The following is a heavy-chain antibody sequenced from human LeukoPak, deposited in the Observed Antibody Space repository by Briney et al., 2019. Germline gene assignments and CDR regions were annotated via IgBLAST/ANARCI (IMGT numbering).Heavy chain of an antibody. CDR1: GDSVSSNSTA. V-gene: IGHV6-1*01. CDR2: TYYRSKWYN. D-gene: IGHD6-13*01. J-gene: IGHJ5*02. Sequence: SQTLSLTCAISGDSVSSNSTAWNWIRQSPSRGLEWLGRTYYRSKWYNDYAVSVKSRITINPDTSKNQFSLQLNSVTPEDTAVYYCASSGAAQNWFDPWGQGTLVTVSS. CDR3: ASSGAAQNWFDP.